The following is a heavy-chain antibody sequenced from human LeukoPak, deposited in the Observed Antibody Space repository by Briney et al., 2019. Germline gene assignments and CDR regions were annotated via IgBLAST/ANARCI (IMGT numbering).Heavy chain of an antibody. V-gene: IGHV1-2*02. Sequence: ASVKVSCKASGYTFTGYYMHWVRQAPGQGLEWMGWINPNSGGTNYAQKFRGRVTMTRDMSTSTVYMELSSLRSEDTAVYYCARDPKDNTSGYYYFDYWGQGTLVTVSS. CDR1: GYTFTGYY. CDR3: ARDPKDNTSGYYYFDY. D-gene: IGHD3-22*01. J-gene: IGHJ4*02. CDR2: INPNSGGT.